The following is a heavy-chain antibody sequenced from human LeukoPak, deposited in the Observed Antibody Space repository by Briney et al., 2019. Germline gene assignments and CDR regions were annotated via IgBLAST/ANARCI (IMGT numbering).Heavy chain of an antibody. CDR3: ARRWGSPLGYYFDY. CDR2: IYTSGST. CDR1: GGSISSYY. Sequence: SETLSLTCTVSGGSISSYYWSWIRQPPRKGLERIGYIYTSGSTNYNPSLKSRVTISVDTSKNQFSLKLSSVTAADTAVYYCARRWGSPLGYYFDYWGQGTLVTVSS. V-gene: IGHV4-4*09. D-gene: IGHD2-21*01. J-gene: IGHJ4*02.